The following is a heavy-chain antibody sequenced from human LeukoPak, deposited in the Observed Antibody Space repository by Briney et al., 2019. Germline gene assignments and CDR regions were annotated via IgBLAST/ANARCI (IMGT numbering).Heavy chain of an antibody. CDR3: AKFGRVVVAASSEIDY. D-gene: IGHD2-15*01. J-gene: IGHJ4*02. CDR1: GFTFSSYA. Sequence: SGGSLRLSCAASGFTFSSYAMSWVRQAPGKGLEWVSAISGSGGSTYYADSVKGRFTISRDNSKNTLYLQMNSLRAEDTAVYYCAKFGRVVVAASSEIDYWGQGTLVTVSS. V-gene: IGHV3-23*01. CDR2: ISGSGGST.